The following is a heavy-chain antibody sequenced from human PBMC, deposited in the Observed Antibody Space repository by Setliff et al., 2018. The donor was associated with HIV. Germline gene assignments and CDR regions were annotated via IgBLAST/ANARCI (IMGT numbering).Heavy chain of an antibody. Sequence: AAVKVSCKASGSTFTNYAIHLLRQAPGQRLEWMGWINAGNGDTKYSQKFQGRVTMTTNTSRSTAHMDLRSLRSDDTAVYSCARLAAGLLWSDEHIDYWGQGTLVTVSS. CDR3: ARLAAGLLWSDEHIDY. J-gene: IGHJ4*02. D-gene: IGHD3-3*01. V-gene: IGHV1-3*01. CDR1: GSTFTNYA. CDR2: INAGNGDT.